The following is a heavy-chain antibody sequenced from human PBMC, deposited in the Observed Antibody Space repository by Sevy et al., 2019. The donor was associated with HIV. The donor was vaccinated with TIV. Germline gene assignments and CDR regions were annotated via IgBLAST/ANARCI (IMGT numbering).Heavy chain of an antibody. J-gene: IGHJ4*02. CDR2: ISYDGTYK. CDR3: ARVAVSYCTNDCYHRFDY. Sequence: GESLKISCAVSGFSFSHYAFHWVRQAPGKGLEWVSLISYDGTYKYYADSVKGRFTISRANSKNTLYLQMNSLWGNDTAVYYCARVAVSYCTNDCYHRFDYWGPGALVTVSS. V-gene: IGHV3-30-3*01. D-gene: IGHD2-8*01. CDR1: GFSFSHYA.